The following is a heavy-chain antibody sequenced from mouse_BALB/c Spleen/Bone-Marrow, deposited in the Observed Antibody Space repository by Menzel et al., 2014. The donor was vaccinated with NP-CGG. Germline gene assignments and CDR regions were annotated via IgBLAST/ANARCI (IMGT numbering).Heavy chain of an antibody. CDR3: ATYDYGSSYGFAY. CDR2: IDPANGNT. V-gene: IGHV14-3*02. CDR1: GFNIKDTY. Sequence: EVQLQQSGAELVKPGASVKLSCTASGFNIKDTYMHWVKQRPEQGLERIGRIDPANGNTKYDPKFQGKATITADTSSNTFYLQLSSLTSEDTAVYYCATYDYGSSYGFAYWGQGTLVTVSA. J-gene: IGHJ3*01. D-gene: IGHD1-1*01.